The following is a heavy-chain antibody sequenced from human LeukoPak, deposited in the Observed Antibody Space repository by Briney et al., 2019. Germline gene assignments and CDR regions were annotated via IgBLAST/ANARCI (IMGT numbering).Heavy chain of an antibody. Sequence: QPGGSLRLSCAASGFTFSIYSMIWVRQAPGKGLEWVSYITGSSSTIVYADSVKGRFTVSRDNAKNSLYLQMNSLRAEDTAVYYCASTMRYFRDGDYWGQGTLVTVSS. V-gene: IGHV3-48*01. D-gene: IGHD3-22*01. CDR2: ITGSSSTI. CDR3: ASTMRYFRDGDY. CDR1: GFTFSIYS. J-gene: IGHJ4*02.